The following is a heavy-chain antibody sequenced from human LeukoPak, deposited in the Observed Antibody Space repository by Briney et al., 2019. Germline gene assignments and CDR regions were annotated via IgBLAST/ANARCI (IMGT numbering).Heavy chain of an antibody. J-gene: IGHJ4*02. D-gene: IGHD3-16*01. CDR3: AKDFRRGGPFDY. Sequence: GGSLRLSCAASGFTFNSYGFHWVRQAPGKGLEWVTFIRYDGSNKYYADSVKGRFTISRDNSKNTLYLQMNSLRAEDTAVYYCAKDFRRGGPFDYWGQGTLVTVSS. CDR1: GFTFNSYG. V-gene: IGHV3-30*02. CDR2: IRYDGSNK.